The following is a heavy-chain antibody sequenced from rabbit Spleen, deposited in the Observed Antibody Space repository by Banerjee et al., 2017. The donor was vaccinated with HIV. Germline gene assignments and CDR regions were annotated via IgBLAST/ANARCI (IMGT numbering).Heavy chain of an antibody. D-gene: IGHD4-1*01. CDR1: GFSFSSSYD. J-gene: IGHJ4*01. Sequence: QSLEESGGGLVQPEGSLTLTCTASGFSFSSSYDMSWVRQAPGKGLEWIGFIYTGNGKNYYASWAKGRFTISKTSSTTVTLQMTSLTAADTATYFCTRETSSGWGIVSFYFSLWGQGTLVTVS. V-gene: IGHV1S40*01. CDR3: TRETSSGWGIVSFYFSL. CDR2: IYTGNGKN.